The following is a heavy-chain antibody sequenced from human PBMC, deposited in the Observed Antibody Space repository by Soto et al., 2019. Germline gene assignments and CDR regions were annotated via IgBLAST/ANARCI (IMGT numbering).Heavy chain of an antibody. D-gene: IGHD2-15*01. CDR2: IYPGDSDT. CDR1: GYSFTSYW. J-gene: IGHJ3*02. V-gene: IGHV5-51*01. CDR3: ARGGYCSGGSCYWEDVGAFDI. Sequence: LGESLKISCKGSGYSFTSYWIGWLRQMPGEGLDWMGIIYPGDSDTRYSPSFQGQVTISADKSISTAYLQWSSLKASDTAMYYCARGGYCSGGSCYWEDVGAFDIWGQGTMVTVSS.